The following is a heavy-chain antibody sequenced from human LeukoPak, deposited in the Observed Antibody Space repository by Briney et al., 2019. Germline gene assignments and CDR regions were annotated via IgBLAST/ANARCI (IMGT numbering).Heavy chain of an antibody. CDR1: GDSITSYY. CDR2: IYYSGRI. J-gene: IGHJ6*03. Sequence: PSETLSPTCTVSGDSITSYYWSWIRQPPGKGLEWIAYIYYSGRIKYNPSLNSRATISLDTSKNQVSLRLSAVTAADTATYYCARSSANWYPNYMDVWGKGATVTVSS. V-gene: IGHV4-59*01. D-gene: IGHD2-2*01. CDR3: ARSSANWYPNYMDV.